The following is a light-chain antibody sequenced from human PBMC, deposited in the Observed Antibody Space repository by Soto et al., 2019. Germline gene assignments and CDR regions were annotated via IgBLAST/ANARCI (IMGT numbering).Light chain of an antibody. CDR2: AAS. V-gene: IGKV1-39*01. Sequence: DIQMTQSPSSLSASVGERVTITCRASQNINTYLNWYQQNPGKAPKLLIYAASSLQSGVPSRFSGSGSGTDFTLTITSLQPEDFATYYCQQSYSNPKTFGQGTKMEI. J-gene: IGKJ1*01. CDR3: QQSYSNPKT. CDR1: QNINTY.